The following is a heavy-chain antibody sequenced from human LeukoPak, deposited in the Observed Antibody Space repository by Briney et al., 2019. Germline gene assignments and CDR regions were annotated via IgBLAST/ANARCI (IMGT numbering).Heavy chain of an antibody. CDR3: ARVRYYGSVSYKGYYYYGMDV. J-gene: IGHJ6*01. CDR2: LWDVEREK. Sequence: GGCLRLSCTAPRVTFRNYDLQWVRATPGERLGSGAFLWDVEREKKYADTVRGGFTISRDNSTDTVYMHMKSLRDAGTPLYNTARVRYYGSVSYKGYYYYGMDVWGQGTTVTDSS. D-gene: IGHD3-10*01. CDR1: RVTFRNYD. V-gene: IGHV3-33*01.